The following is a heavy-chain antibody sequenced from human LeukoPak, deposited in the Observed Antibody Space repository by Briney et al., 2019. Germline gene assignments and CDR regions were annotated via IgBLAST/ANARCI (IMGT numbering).Heavy chain of an antibody. CDR1: GGSISSGGYS. CDR3: ARQGYSYADDY. CDR2: FYHSGST. J-gene: IGHJ4*02. D-gene: IGHD5-18*01. Sequence: PSETLSLTCAVSGGSISSGGYSWTWIRQPPGKGLEWIGYFYHSGSTYYNPSLRSRVTISVDRSKNQVSLKLSSMTAADTAVYYCARQGYSYADDYWGQGTLVTVSS. V-gene: IGHV4-30-2*01.